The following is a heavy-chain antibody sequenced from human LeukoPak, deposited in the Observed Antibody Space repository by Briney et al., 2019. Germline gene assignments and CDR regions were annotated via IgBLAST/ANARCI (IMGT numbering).Heavy chain of an antibody. V-gene: IGHV1-69*04. CDR1: GGTFSSYV. CDR3: ARKAVRGVDDAFDI. Sequence: SVKVSCKASGGTFSSYVISWVRQAPGQGLEWMGRIIPILGIANYAQKFQGRVTITADKSTSTAYMELSSLRSEDTAVYYCARKAVRGVDDAFDIWGQGTMVTVSS. D-gene: IGHD3-10*01. J-gene: IGHJ3*02. CDR2: IIPILGIA.